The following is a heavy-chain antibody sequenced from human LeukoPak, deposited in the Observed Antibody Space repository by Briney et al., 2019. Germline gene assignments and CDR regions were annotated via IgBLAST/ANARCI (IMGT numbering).Heavy chain of an antibody. V-gene: IGHV3-48*03. J-gene: IGHJ4*02. CDR1: GFTFSSYE. Sequence: HPGGSLRLSCAASGFTFSSYEMNWVRQAPGKGLEWVSYIRSSGSAKYYADSVKGRFTISRDNAKNSLYLQMNSLRAEDTAVYYCARLITGTTYHFDSWGQGTLVTVSS. CDR3: ARLITGTTYHFDS. D-gene: IGHD1-20*01. CDR2: IRSSGSAK.